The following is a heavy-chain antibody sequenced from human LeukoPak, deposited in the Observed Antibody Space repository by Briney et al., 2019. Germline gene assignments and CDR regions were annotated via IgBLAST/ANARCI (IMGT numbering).Heavy chain of an antibody. CDR3: ARGRKGYSGYALYYYYYMDV. Sequence: PGASVKVSCKASGYTFTSYAMHWVRQAPGQRLEWMGWINAGNGNTKYSQKFQGRVTITRDTSASTAYMELSSLRSEDTAVYYCARGRKGYSGYALYYYYYMDVWGKGTTVTVSS. CDR2: INAGNGNT. CDR1: GYTFTSYA. V-gene: IGHV1-3*01. J-gene: IGHJ6*03. D-gene: IGHD5-12*01.